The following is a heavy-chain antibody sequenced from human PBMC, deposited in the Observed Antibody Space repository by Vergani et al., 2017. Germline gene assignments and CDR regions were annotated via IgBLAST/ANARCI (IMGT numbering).Heavy chain of an antibody. CDR1: GGTFSSYA. J-gene: IGHJ6*02. D-gene: IGHD3-22*01. Sequence: QVQLVQSGAEVKKPGSSVKVSCKASGGTFSSYAISWVRQAPGQGLEWMGGIIPIFGTANYAQKFQGRVTITADESTSTAYMELSSLRSEDTAVYYCARAPYYYDSSGFPAYYYYGMDVWGQGTTVTVSS. CDR2: IIPIFGTA. CDR3: ARAPYYYDSSGFPAYYYYGMDV. V-gene: IGHV1-69*01.